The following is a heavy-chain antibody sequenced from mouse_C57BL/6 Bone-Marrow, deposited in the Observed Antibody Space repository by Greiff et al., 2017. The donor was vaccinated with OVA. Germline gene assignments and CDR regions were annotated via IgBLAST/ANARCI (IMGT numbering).Heavy chain of an antibody. CDR2: IDPETGGT. Sequence: VQLQQSGAELVRPGASVTLSCKASGYTFTDYEMHWVKQTPVHGLEWIGAIDPETGGTAYNQKFKGKAILTADKSSSTAYMELRSLTSEDSAVYYCTRLGHLRWPRYFDVWGTGTTVTVSS. CDR1: GYTFTDYE. D-gene: IGHD2-1*01. CDR3: TRLGHLRWPRYFDV. V-gene: IGHV1-15*01. J-gene: IGHJ1*03.